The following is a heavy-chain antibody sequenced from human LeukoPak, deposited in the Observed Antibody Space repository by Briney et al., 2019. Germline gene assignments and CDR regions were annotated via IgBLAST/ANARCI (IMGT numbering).Heavy chain of an antibody. V-gene: IGHV3-69-1*01. J-gene: IGHJ4*02. CDR3: ARGPYDYGENIDY. CDR1: GFPFSEYS. CDR2: IDSSSTI. Sequence: RGSLRLSCAASGFPFSEYSMNWVRQAPGKGLEWVSYIDSSSTIYYADSVKGRFTISRDNAKNSLYLQLNSLRAEDTAVYYCARGPYDYGENIDYWGQGTLVTVSS. D-gene: IGHD4-17*01.